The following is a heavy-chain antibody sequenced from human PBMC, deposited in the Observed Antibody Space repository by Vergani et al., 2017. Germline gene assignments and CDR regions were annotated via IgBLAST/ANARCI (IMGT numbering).Heavy chain of an antibody. D-gene: IGHD2-2*01. Sequence: QVQLQESGPGLVKPSETLSLTCTVSGSSISSYYWSWIRQPPGKGLEWIGYIYYSGSTNYNPSLKSRVTISVDTSKNQFSLKLSSVTAADTAVYYCARDGGGDCSSTSCQGGYYYYYGMDVWGQGTTVTVSS. CDR1: GSSISSYY. CDR3: ARDGGGDCSSTSCQGGYYYYYGMDV. J-gene: IGHJ6*02. V-gene: IGHV4-59*01. CDR2: IYYSGST.